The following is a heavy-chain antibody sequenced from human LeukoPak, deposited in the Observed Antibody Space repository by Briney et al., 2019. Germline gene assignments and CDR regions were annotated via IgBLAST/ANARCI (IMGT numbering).Heavy chain of an antibody. CDR1: GFTFDDYT. D-gene: IGHD6-13*01. CDR3: AKDTSGIAAAGYFDY. CDR2: ISRDGVST. V-gene: IGHV3-43*01. J-gene: IGHJ4*02. Sequence: GGSLRLSCAASGFTFDDYTMHWVRQAPGKGLEWVSLISRDGVSTYFADSVKGRFTISRDNSKNSLYLQMNSLRTEDTALYYCAKDTSGIAAAGYFDYWGQGTLVTVSS.